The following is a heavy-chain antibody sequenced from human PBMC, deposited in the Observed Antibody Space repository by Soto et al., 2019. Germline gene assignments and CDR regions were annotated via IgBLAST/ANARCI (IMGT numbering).Heavy chain of an antibody. D-gene: IGHD1-26*01. V-gene: IGHV3-23*01. CDR1: GFTFSTYA. CDR2: ISGSGAGT. Sequence: PGGSLRLSCAASGFTFSTYAMSWVRQAPGKGLEWVSAISGSGAGTYHADSVKGRFTISRDNSKNTLYLQMNSLRAEDTAVYYCAKNEGLEWDLGAVDYWGQGTLVTVSS. J-gene: IGHJ4*02. CDR3: AKNEGLEWDLGAVDY.